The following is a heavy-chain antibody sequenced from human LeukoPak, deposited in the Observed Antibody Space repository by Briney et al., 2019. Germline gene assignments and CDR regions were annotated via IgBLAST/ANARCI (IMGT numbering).Heavy chain of an antibody. D-gene: IGHD6-13*01. V-gene: IGHV1-8*03. Sequence: ASVKVSCKASGYTFTSYDINWVRQATGQGLEWMGWMNPNSGNTGYAQKFQGRVTITRNTSISTAYMELSSLRSEDTAVYYCARMLGAAAGTSDYWGQGTLVTVSS. CDR1: GYTFTSYD. CDR3: ARMLGAAAGTSDY. J-gene: IGHJ4*02. CDR2: MNPNSGNT.